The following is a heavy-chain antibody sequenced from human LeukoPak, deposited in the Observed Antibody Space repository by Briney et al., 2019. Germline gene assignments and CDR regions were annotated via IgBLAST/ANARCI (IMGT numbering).Heavy chain of an antibody. J-gene: IGHJ5*02. CDR2: ISGSGGST. CDR1: GFMFSTYA. D-gene: IGHD3-10*01. Sequence: PGGSLRLSCAASGFMFSTYAMSWVRQAPGKGLEWVSAISGSGGSTYYADSVKGRFTISRDNSKNTLYLQMNSLRAEDTAVYYCAKSRAITMVRGVIMGWFDPWGQGTLVTVSS. V-gene: IGHV3-23*01. CDR3: AKSRAITMVRGVIMGWFDP.